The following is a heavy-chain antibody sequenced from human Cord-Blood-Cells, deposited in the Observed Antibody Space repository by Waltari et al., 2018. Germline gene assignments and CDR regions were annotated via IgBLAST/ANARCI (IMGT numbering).Heavy chain of an antibody. CDR1: GYSIITYC. J-gene: IGHJ3*02. D-gene: IGHD2-15*01. V-gene: IGHV5-51*01. CDR3: ARRIAGGAFDI. Sequence: EVQLVQPGAEVKKPGESLKISCKGSGYSIITYCTVWVRQMLWKRLEWMGIIYPGNSETNYSPSFKGQVTISADKSISTADLQGSSREASNTAMYYCARRIAGGAFDIWGQGTMVTVSS. CDR2: IYPGNSET.